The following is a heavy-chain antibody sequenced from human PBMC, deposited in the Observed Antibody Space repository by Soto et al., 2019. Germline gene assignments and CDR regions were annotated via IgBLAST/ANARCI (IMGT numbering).Heavy chain of an antibody. D-gene: IGHD2-2*01. CDR3: ARMGDIVLVPAAMAYYHGMDV. CDR2: IIPIFGTA. Sequence: SSVKVSCKASGGTFSSYAISWVRQAPGQGLEWMGGIIPIFGTANYAQKFQGRVTITADESTSTAYMELSSLRSEDTAVYYCARMGDIVLVPAAMAYYHGMDVWGQ. V-gene: IGHV1-69*13. CDR1: GGTFSSYA. J-gene: IGHJ6*02.